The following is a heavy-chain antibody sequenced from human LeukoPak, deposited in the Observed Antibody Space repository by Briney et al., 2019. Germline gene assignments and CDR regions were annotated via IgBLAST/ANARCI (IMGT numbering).Heavy chain of an antibody. Sequence: ASVKVSCTASGGTFSSYAIRWVRQARGQGLEWMGGIIPIFGTANYAQKFQGRVTITGDESTSTAYMELSSLRSEDTAVYYCARHVPADYAEYVYSRMDVWGQGTPVTV. J-gene: IGHJ6*02. CDR2: IIPIFGTA. CDR3: ARHVPADYAEYVYSRMDV. D-gene: IGHD4-17*01. CDR1: GGTFSSYA. V-gene: IGHV1-69*01.